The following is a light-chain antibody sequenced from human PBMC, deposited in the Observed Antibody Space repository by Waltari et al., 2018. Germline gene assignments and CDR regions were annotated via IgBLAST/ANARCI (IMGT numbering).Light chain of an antibody. Sequence: EIVLTQYPATLSLSPGERATLSCRASQSVTHLLAWFQEKPGQAPRLIINDASNRATGMPARFSGSASGTDFTLTISSLEPEYFAVYSCQQRTNWPLTFGGGTKVEIK. V-gene: IGKV3-11*01. CDR2: DAS. CDR3: QQRTNWPLT. CDR1: QSVTHL. J-gene: IGKJ4*01.